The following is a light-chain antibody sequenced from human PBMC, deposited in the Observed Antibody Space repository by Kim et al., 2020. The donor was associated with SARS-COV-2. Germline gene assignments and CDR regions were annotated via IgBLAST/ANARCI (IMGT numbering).Light chain of an antibody. V-gene: IGKV1-5*03. J-gene: IGKJ4*01. Sequence: ACLGDRVPLACRASETVYTWLAWYQQKPGTAPQLLIYKASTLRSGVPSRFSGSGSGTHFTLTIDSLQPDDFATYYCQQYTTFVTFGGGTKVDIK. CDR1: ETVYTW. CDR2: KAS. CDR3: QQYTTFVT.